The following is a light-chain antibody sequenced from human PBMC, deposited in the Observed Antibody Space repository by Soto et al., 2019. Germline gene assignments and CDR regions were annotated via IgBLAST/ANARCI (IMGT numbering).Light chain of an antibody. CDR2: EGS. CDR1: SSDVGSYNL. Sequence: QSALTQPASVSGSPGQSITISCTGTSSDVGSYNLVAWYQQHPGKAPKLMIYEGSKRPSGVSNRFSGSKSGNTASLTISGLQADDEADYYCCSYAGSSTWVFSGGTKLTVL. V-gene: IGLV2-23*01. CDR3: CSYAGSSTWV. J-gene: IGLJ3*02.